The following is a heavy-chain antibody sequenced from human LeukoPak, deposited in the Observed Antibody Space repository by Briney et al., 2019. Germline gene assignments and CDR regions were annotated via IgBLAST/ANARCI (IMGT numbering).Heavy chain of an antibody. CDR3: ARRPTGTAFDY. CDR2: MRPTSGDT. J-gene: IGHJ4*02. Sequence: ASAKVSCKASGYTFTSYDINWVRQASGQGLEWMGWMRPTSGDTGYAQKFQGRVTMTRDTSISTAYMELSGLRSEDTAVYYCARRPTGTAFDYWGQGSLVTVSS. CDR1: GYTFTSYD. V-gene: IGHV1-8*01. D-gene: IGHD1-7*01.